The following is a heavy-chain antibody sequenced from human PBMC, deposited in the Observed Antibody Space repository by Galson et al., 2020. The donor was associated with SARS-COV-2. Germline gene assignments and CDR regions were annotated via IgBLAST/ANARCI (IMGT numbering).Heavy chain of an antibody. CDR3: AKVPGHGYGYDY. D-gene: IGHD5-18*01. CDR2: ISGSGGST. V-gene: IGHV3-23*01. Sequence: GGSLRLSCAASGFTFSSYAMSWVRQAPGKGLEWVSAISGSGGSTYYADSVKGRSTISRDNSKNTLYLQMNSLRAEDTAVYYCAKVPGHGYGYDYWGQGTLVTDSS. J-gene: IGHJ4*02. CDR1: GFTFSSYA.